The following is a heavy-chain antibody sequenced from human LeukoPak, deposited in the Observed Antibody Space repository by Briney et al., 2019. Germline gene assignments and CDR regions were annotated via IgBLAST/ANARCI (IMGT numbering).Heavy chain of an antibody. Sequence: PGRSLRLSCAASGLTFSSYGMHWVRQAPGKGLEWVAVIWYDGSNKYYADSVKGRFTISRDNSKNTLYLQMNSLRAEDTAVYYCAKDGPGPGGGDSLIPELYFDYWGQGTLVTVSS. CDR2: IWYDGSNK. CDR3: AKDGPGPGGGDSLIPELYFDY. V-gene: IGHV3-33*06. D-gene: IGHD2-21*02. CDR1: GLTFSSYG. J-gene: IGHJ4*02.